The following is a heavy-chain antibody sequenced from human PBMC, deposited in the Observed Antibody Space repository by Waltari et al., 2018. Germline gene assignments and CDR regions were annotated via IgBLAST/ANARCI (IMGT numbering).Heavy chain of an antibody. CDR3: ASSSGGTWIQLWLRTAAFDY. J-gene: IGHJ4*02. V-gene: IGHV1-69*01. CDR2: IIPIFGTA. CDR1: GGTFSSYA. Sequence: QVQLVQSGAEVKKPGSSVKVSCKASGGTFSSYAISWVRQAPGQGLEWMGGIIPIFGTANYAQKFQGRVTITADESTSTAYMELSSLRSEDTAVYYCASSSGGTWIQLWLRTAAFDYWGQGTLVTVSS. D-gene: IGHD5-18*01.